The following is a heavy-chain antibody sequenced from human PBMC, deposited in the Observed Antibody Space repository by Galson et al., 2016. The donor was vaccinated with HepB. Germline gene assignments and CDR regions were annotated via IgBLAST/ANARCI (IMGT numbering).Heavy chain of an antibody. CDR1: GGSISSSNW. CDR2: IYHSGST. CDR3: ATVPTALVTDGPWFDP. V-gene: IGHV4-4*02. D-gene: IGHD5-18*01. Sequence: SETLSLTCAVSGGSISSSNWWSWVRQPPGKGLEWIGDIYHSGSTNYNPSLKSRVTISVDKSKNQFSLKLSSVTAADTAVYYCATVPTALVTDGPWFDPWGQGTLVTVSS. J-gene: IGHJ5*02.